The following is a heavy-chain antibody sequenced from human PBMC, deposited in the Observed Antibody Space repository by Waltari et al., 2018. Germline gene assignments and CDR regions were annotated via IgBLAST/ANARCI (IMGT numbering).Heavy chain of an antibody. Sequence: QVQLQESGPGLVKPSQTLSLTCTVSGGSISSGDYYWSWIRQPPGKGLEWIGYIYYSGSTYYNPSLKMRVTISVDTSKNQFSLKLSSVTAADTAVYYCVVQGVIRSGWGPDAFDIWGQGTMVTVSS. V-gene: IGHV4-30-4*08. CDR3: VVQGVIRSGWGPDAFDI. CDR1: GGSISSGDYY. D-gene: IGHD3-10*01. CDR2: IYYSGST. J-gene: IGHJ3*02.